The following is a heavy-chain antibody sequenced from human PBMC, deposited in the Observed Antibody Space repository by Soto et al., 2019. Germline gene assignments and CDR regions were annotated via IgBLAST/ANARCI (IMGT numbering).Heavy chain of an antibody. Sequence: QVQLVQSGAEVKKPGSSVKVSCKASGGTFSSYAISWVRQAPGQGLEWMGGIIPIFGTANYAQKFQGRVTISADESTSTAYMERSILRSEDTAVYYCARDRYSSSAGGMDVWGQGTTVTVAS. J-gene: IGHJ6*02. V-gene: IGHV1-69*01. D-gene: IGHD6-6*01. CDR1: GGTFSSYA. CDR3: ARDRYSSSAGGMDV. CDR2: IIPIFGTA.